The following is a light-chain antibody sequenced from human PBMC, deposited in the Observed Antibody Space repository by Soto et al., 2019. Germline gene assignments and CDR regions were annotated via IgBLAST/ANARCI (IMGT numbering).Light chain of an antibody. Sequence: DIQMTQSPSTLSASVGDRVTITCRASQSVSGWLAWYQQKPGKPPNLLIYDASTLQSGVPPRFSGSGSGTEFTLTISXLQPEDFATYYCQQYSSYALFGQGTKVDIK. CDR1: QSVSGW. CDR3: QQYSSYAL. CDR2: DAS. J-gene: IGKJ1*01. V-gene: IGKV1-5*01.